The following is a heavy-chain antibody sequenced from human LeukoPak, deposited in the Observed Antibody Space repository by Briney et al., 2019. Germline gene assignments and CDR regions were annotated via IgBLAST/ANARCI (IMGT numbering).Heavy chain of an antibody. Sequence: GGSLRLSCAASGFTFSSYSMNWVRQAPGKGLEWVSSISSSSSYIYYADSVKGRFTISRDNAKNSLYLQMNSLRAEDTAMYYCATWDIVVVVAARDYWGQGTLVTVSS. CDR3: ATWDIVVVVAARDY. V-gene: IGHV3-21*01. CDR1: GFTFSSYS. D-gene: IGHD2-15*01. CDR2: ISSSSSYI. J-gene: IGHJ4*02.